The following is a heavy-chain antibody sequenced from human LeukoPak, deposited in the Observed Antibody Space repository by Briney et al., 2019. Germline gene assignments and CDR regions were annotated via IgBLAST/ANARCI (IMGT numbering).Heavy chain of an antibody. V-gene: IGHV3-48*02. CDR3: ARAMRSGYDY. CDR2: ISSSSDAI. Sequence: GGSLRLSCAASGFTFSNYGMNWVRQAPWKGLEWVSYISSSSDAIYYADSVKGRFTISRDNAKNSLYLEMNSLRDEDTAVYYCARAMRSGYDYWGQGTLVIVSS. D-gene: IGHD5-12*01. J-gene: IGHJ4*02. CDR1: GFTFSNYG.